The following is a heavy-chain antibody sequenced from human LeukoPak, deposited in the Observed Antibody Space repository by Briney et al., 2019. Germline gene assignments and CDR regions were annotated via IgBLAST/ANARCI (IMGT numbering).Heavy chain of an antibody. CDR2: IYSGGST. J-gene: IGHJ6*03. V-gene: IGHV3-53*01. Sequence: GGSLRLPCAASGFTVSSNYMSWVRQAPGKGLEWVSVIYSGGSTYYADCVKGRFTISRDSSKHTLYLQMNSLRPEDTAVYYCARVYKWLVLTFYYYYMDVWGKGTTVTVSS. CDR3: ARVYKWLVLTFYYYYMDV. D-gene: IGHD6-19*01. CDR1: GFTVSSNY.